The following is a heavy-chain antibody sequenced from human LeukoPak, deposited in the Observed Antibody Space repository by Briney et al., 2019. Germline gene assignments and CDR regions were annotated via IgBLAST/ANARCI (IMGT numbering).Heavy chain of an antibody. CDR2: IYSTGST. CDR3: ARDLGGSYLRGGWFDP. CDR1: GGSISSYY. V-gene: IGHV4-4*07. D-gene: IGHD1-26*01. Sequence: SETLSLTCTVSGGSISSYYWSWIRQPAGKGLEWIGRIYSTGSTNYNPSLKSRVTMSVDTSKNQFSLKLSSVTDADTAVYYCARDLGGSYLRGGWFDPWGQGTLVTVSS. J-gene: IGHJ5*02.